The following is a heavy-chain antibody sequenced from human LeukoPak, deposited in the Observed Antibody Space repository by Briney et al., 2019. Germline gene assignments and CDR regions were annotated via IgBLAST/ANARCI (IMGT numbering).Heavy chain of an antibody. CDR1: GFTFSSYG. V-gene: IGHV3-33*01. Sequence: GGSLRLSCAASGFTFSSYGMHWVRQAPGKGLEWVAVIWYDGSNKYYADSVKGRFTISRDNSENTLYLQMNSLRAEDTAVYYCARDRDYSNYVTRYYYYYGMDVWGQGTTVTVSS. D-gene: IGHD4-11*01. CDR2: IWYDGSNK. J-gene: IGHJ6*02. CDR3: ARDRDYSNYVTRYYYYYGMDV.